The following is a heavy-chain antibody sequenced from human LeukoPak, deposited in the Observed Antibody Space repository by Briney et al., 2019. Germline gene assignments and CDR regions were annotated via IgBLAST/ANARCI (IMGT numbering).Heavy chain of an antibody. D-gene: IGHD5-18*01. CDR1: GFTVNGSA. V-gene: IGHV3-73*01. CDR3: ARDRDTAMVLDP. J-gene: IGHJ5*02. CDR2: IRSKANSYAT. Sequence: GGSLKLSCAASGFTVNGSAMHWVRQASGKGLEWVGRIRSKANSYATAYAASVKGRFTISRDDSKNTAYLQMNSLKTEDTAVYYCARDRDTAMVLDPWGQGTLVTVSS.